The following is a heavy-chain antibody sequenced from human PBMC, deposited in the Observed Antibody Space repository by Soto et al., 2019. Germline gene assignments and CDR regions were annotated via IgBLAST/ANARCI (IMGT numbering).Heavy chain of an antibody. J-gene: IGHJ6*02. Sequence: VQLLESGGGLVQPGGSLRLSCAASGFTFSSYAMKWARQAPGKGLEWVSLIGESGTPTYYADSVKGRFTISRDNSGNTLFLEMYSLRAEDTAVYYCARYIPGVRYYAMDVWGQGTTVTVSS. D-gene: IGHD5-18*01. V-gene: IGHV3-23*01. CDR1: GFTFSSYA. CDR3: ARYIPGVRYYAMDV. CDR2: IGESGTPT.